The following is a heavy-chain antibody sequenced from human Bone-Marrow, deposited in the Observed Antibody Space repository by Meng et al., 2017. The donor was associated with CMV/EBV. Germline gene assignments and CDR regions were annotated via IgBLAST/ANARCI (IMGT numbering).Heavy chain of an antibody. D-gene: IGHD3-22*01. CDR1: GFTFSDYY. V-gene: IGHV3-11*04. Sequence: GESLKISCAASGFTFSDYYMSWIRQAPGKGLEWVSYISSSGSTIYYADSVKGRFTISRDNAKNSLYLQMNSLRAEDTAVYYCARDAYYYDSSGYYGYWGQGTRVTVSS. CDR2: ISSSGSTI. J-gene: IGHJ4*02. CDR3: ARDAYYYDSSGYYGY.